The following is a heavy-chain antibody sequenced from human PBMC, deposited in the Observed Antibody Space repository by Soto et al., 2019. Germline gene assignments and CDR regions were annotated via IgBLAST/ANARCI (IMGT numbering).Heavy chain of an antibody. Sequence: QVQLVQSGAEVKKPGASVKVSCKASGYTFTSYAMHWVRQAPGQRLEWMGWINAGNGNTKYSQKFQGRVTITRDTSASTAYMELSSLRSEDTAVYYCARARNHIRYSSGWPGYYYGMDVWGQGTTVTVSS. V-gene: IGHV1-3*01. CDR1: GYTFTSYA. D-gene: IGHD6-19*01. CDR3: ARARNHIRYSSGWPGYYYGMDV. CDR2: INAGNGNT. J-gene: IGHJ6*02.